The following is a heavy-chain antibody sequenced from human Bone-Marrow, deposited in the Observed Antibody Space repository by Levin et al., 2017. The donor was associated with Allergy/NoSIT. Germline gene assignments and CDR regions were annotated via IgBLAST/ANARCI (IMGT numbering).Heavy chain of an antibody. Sequence: SETLSLTCAVYGGSFSGYYWSWIRQPPGKGLEWIGEINHSGSTNYNPSLKSRVTISVDTSKNQFSLKLSSVTAADTAVYYCARVKVIARGYWFDPWGQGTLVTVSS. J-gene: IGHJ5*02. CDR3: ARVKVIARGYWFDP. D-gene: IGHD2/OR15-2a*01. V-gene: IGHV4-34*01. CDR2: INHSGST. CDR1: GGSFSGYY.